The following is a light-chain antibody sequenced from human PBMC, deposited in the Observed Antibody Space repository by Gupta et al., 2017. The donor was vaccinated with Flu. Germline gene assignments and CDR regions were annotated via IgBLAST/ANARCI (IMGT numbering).Light chain of an antibody. J-gene: IGKJ5*01. CDR3: QQYNSYSIT. CDR1: HRISNW. V-gene: IGKV1-5*03. CDR2: KAS. Sequence: DIQVTQSPSTLFASAGYRVTITCRVSHRISNWLAWYQQKPGKAPMLLIYKASILESGVPSRFSGSGSGTEFTLTISSLQPDDFATYYCQQYNSYSITFGQGTRLEIK.